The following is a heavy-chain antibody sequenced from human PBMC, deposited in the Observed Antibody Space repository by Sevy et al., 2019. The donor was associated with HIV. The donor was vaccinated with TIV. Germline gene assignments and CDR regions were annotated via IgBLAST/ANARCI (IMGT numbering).Heavy chain of an antibody. CDR2: ISSDGINH. CDR1: GFNFQTFG. Sequence: GGSLRLSCSAFGFNFQTFGMHWVRQAPGKGPEWLAVISSDGINHNYAASVKGRFTIYRDNSISLLFLQMNSLTPNDTAVYFCTKESLRGTYIRGDFDHWGQGTLVTVSS. D-gene: IGHD3-10*02. CDR3: TKESLRGTYIRGDFDH. J-gene: IGHJ4*02. V-gene: IGHV3-30*18.